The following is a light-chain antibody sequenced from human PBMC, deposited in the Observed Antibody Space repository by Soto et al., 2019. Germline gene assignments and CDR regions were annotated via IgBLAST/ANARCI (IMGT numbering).Light chain of an antibody. CDR3: CSYAGSSTYV. Sequence: QSVLTQPASVSGSPGQSITISCTGTSNDVGGYDLVSWYQQHPGKAPKLIIYDVTKRPSGVSNRFSGSKSGNTASLTISGLQAEDEADYYCCSYAGSSTYVFGSGTKVTV. V-gene: IGLV2-23*02. CDR2: DVT. J-gene: IGLJ1*01. CDR1: SNDVGGYDL.